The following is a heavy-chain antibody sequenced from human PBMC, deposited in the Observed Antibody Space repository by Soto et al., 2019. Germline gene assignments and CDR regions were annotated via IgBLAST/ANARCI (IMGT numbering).Heavy chain of an antibody. V-gene: IGHV3-23*01. D-gene: IGHD3-10*01. CDR1: GFTFNNYA. CDR2: ISGGGDTT. Sequence: EQLLESGGGLVQPGGSLRLSCAASGFTFNNYAMTWVRQAPGKGLEWVSAISGGGDTTSYADSVKGRFTVSRDGSKNTLYLQMSSLRAEDTALYYCAKGRGGSGSLTPRVDFWVQGTLVTVSS. J-gene: IGHJ4*02. CDR3: AKGRGGSGSLTPRVDF.